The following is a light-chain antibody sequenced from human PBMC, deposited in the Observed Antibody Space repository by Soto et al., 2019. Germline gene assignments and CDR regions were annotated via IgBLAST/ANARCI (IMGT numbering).Light chain of an antibody. CDR1: SSDVGGYNY. Sequence: QSALTQPASVSGSPGQSITISCTGTSSDVGGYNYVSWYQQHPGKAPKLMIYDVSNRPSGVPDRFSGSKSGTSASLAISGLRSEDEADYYCAAWDDSLSGPNRVFGGGTKLTVL. J-gene: IGLJ3*02. CDR2: DVS. V-gene: IGLV2-14*01. CDR3: AAWDDSLSGPNRV.